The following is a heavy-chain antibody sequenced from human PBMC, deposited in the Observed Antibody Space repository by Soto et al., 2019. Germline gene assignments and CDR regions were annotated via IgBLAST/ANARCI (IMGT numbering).Heavy chain of an antibody. Sequence: EVQLVESGGGLVKPGGSLRLSCAASGFTFSSYSMNWVRQAPGKGLEWVSSISSSSSYIYYADSVKGRFTISRDNAKNSLYLQMNSLRAEDTAVYYCARGKGASILTSRVYGMDVWGQGTTVTVSS. CDR1: GFTFSSYS. V-gene: IGHV3-21*01. J-gene: IGHJ6*02. D-gene: IGHD1-26*01. CDR3: ARGKGASILTSRVYGMDV. CDR2: ISSSSSYI.